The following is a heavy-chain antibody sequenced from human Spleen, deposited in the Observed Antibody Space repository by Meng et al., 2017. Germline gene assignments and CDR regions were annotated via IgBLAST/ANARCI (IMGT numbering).Heavy chain of an antibody. CDR1: GYTFTSYG. J-gene: IGHJ6*02. D-gene: IGHD3-22*01. CDR3: ARDVECSSGYYGTPRYRYYGMDV. Sequence: ASVKVSCKASGYTFTSYGISWVRQAPGQGLEWMGWISAYKGNAKYAQKFQDRVTMTTDTSTSTAYMELRSLRSDDTAVFYCARDVECSSGYYGTPRYRYYGMDVWGQGTTVTVS. CDR2: ISAYKGNA. V-gene: IGHV1-18*01.